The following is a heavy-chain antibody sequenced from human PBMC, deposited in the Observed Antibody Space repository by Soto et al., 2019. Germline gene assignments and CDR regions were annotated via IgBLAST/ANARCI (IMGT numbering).Heavy chain of an antibody. Sequence: SETLSLTCAVYGGSFSGYYWSWIRQPPGKGLEWIGEINHSGSTNYNPSLKSRVNISVDTSKNQFSLKLSSVTAADTAVYYCATLLGSGAEKEQDAFDIWGQGTMVTVSS. D-gene: IGHD3-10*01. J-gene: IGHJ3*02. CDR1: GGSFSGYY. V-gene: IGHV4-34*01. CDR3: ATLLGSGAEKEQDAFDI. CDR2: INHSGST.